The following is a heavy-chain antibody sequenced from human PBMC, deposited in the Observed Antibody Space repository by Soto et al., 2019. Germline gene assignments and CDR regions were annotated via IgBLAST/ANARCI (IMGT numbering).Heavy chain of an antibody. J-gene: IGHJ5*02. D-gene: IGHD7-27*01. CDR1: GFSFSSFG. V-gene: IGHV3-33*01. Sequence: QVQLVESGGGVVQPGRSLRLSCAASGFSFSSFGMHWVSQAPGKGLEWVAIIWFDGSQQHYADSVKVRFTISRDTSKNILYLRMNSLSAEYTADYYSTWADRSPVYSWGRGSGVTVSS. CDR2: IWFDGSQQ. CDR3: TWADRSPVYS.